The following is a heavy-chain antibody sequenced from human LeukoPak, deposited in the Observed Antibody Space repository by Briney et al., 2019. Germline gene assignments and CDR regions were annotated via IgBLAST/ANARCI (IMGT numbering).Heavy chain of an antibody. Sequence: GGSLRFSCAASGFTFSSYWMSWVRQAPGKGLEWVANIKQDGSEKYYVDSVKGRFTISRDNAKNSLYLQMNSLRAEDTAVYYCARDELAGLPNSEALFDYWGQGTLVTVSS. J-gene: IGHJ4*02. D-gene: IGHD4-23*01. V-gene: IGHV3-7*01. CDR2: IKQDGSEK. CDR3: ARDELAGLPNSEALFDY. CDR1: GFTFSSYW.